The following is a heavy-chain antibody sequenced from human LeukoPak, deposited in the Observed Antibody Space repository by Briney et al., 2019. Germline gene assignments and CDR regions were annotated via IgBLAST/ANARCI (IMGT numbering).Heavy chain of an antibody. Sequence: SETLSLTCAVSGGSFSGYYWNWIRQPPGNGLEWIGEINPSGGTNYSPSLKSRVTISVDTSTNQFSLKVTSVTAADTAVYYCARGRCSSTSCENNDYWGQGTLVTVSS. D-gene: IGHD2-2*01. J-gene: IGHJ4*02. CDR3: ARGRCSSTSCENNDY. CDR2: INPSGGT. CDR1: GGSFSGYY. V-gene: IGHV4-34*01.